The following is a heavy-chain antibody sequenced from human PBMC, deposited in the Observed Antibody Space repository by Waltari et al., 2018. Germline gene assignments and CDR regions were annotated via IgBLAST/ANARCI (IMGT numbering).Heavy chain of an antibody. CDR2: INHSGST. CDR1: GGSFSGYY. J-gene: IGHJ4*02. D-gene: IGHD6-13*01. CDR3: ARAGRAAAGAD. Sequence: QVQLQQWGAGLLKPSETLSLTCAVYGGSFSGYYWSWIRQPPGKGLEWIGEINHSGSTNYNPSLKSRVTISVDTSKNQFSLKLSSVTAADTAVYYCARAGRAAAGADWGQGTLVTVSS. V-gene: IGHV4-34*01.